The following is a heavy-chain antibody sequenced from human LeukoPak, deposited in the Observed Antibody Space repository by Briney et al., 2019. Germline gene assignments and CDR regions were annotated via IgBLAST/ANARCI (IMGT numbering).Heavy chain of an antibody. CDR2: ISSSSGYI. V-gene: IGHV3-21*01. D-gene: IGHD3-16*01. CDR3: ARRAGAYTHPYDY. J-gene: IGHJ4*02. CDR1: GFTFSSYE. Sequence: GGSLRLSCAASGFTFSSYEMNWVRQAPGKGLEWVSSISSSSGYIYYADSVKGRFTVSRDNTKNSLYLQMNSLRAEDTAVYYCARRAGAYTHPYDYWGQGTLVTVSS.